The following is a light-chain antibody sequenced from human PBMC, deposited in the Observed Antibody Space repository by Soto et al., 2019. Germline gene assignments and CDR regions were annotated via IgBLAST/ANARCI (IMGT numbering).Light chain of an antibody. CDR1: QSVSSN. Sequence: EIVMTQSPATLSVSPGEGATLSCRASQSVSSNLAWYQLKPGQAPRLLIYDASTRATGIPARFSGSGSGTDFPLPFSSLQSEDFAVYYCQQYNNWPRTFGQGPKVEIK. J-gene: IGKJ1*01. V-gene: IGKV3-15*01. CDR2: DAS. CDR3: QQYNNWPRT.